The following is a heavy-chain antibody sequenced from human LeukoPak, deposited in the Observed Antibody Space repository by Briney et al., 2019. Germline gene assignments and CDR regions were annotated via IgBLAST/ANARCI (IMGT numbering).Heavy chain of an antibody. D-gene: IGHD6-19*01. CDR3: ARGSHSSGHAFDI. J-gene: IGHJ3*02. V-gene: IGHV4-31*03. CDR2: IYYSGST. CDR1: GGSISSGGYY. Sequence: SETLSLTCTVSGGSISSGGYYWSWIRQHPGKGLEWIGYIYYSGSTYYNPSLKSRVTISVDTSKNQFSLKLSSVTAADTAVYYCARGSHSSGHAFDIWGQGTMVTVSS.